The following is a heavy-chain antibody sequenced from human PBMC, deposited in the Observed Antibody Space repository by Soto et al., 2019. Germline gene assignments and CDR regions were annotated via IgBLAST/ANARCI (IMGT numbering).Heavy chain of an antibody. CDR2: INHSGST. J-gene: IGHJ4*02. CDR3: ARARMSSSSPYYFDY. Sequence: SETLSLTCAVYGGSFSGYYWSWIRQPPGKGLEWIGEINHSGSTNYNPSLKSRVTISVDTSKNQFSLKLSSVTAADTAVYYCARARMSSSSPYYFDYWGQGTLVTVSS. D-gene: IGHD6-6*01. V-gene: IGHV4-34*01. CDR1: GGSFSGYY.